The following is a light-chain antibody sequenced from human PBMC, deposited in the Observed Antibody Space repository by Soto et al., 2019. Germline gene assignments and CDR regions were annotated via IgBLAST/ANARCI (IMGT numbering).Light chain of an antibody. CDR3: QDYSKWPLFT. CDR1: QSVGRN. V-gene: IGKV3-15*01. Sequence: EIVVTQSPGILSVSPGDRATLSCRASQSVGRNLAWYQQKPGHAPTLLIYAASTRATGLPARFSGSGSGTDFTLTISSLQSEDVAVYYCQDYSKWPLFTFGPGTRVDIK. CDR2: AAS. J-gene: IGKJ3*01.